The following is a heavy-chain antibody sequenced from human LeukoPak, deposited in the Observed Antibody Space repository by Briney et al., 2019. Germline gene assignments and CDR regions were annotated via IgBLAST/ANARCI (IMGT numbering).Heavy chain of an antibody. CDR1: GYTFTSYD. Sequence: ASVKVSCKASGYTFTSYDINWVRQATGQGLEWMGWMNPNSGNTVYAQKFQRRVNMPEDTSTDTDYMELSILRSEDPAVYYCATTNGGSYYGPIDYWGQRTLVTVSS. CDR2: MNPNSGNT. CDR3: ATTNGGSYYGPIDY. D-gene: IGHD1-26*01. J-gene: IGHJ4*02. V-gene: IGHV1-8*02.